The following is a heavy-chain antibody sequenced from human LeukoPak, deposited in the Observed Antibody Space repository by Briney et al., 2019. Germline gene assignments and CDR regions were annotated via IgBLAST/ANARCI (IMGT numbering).Heavy chain of an antibody. Sequence: GGSLRLSCAASGFTFDDYGMSWVRQPPGKGLEWVSGINWNGGSTGYADSVKGRSPIPRDNAKNSLYLQMNSLRAEDTALYYCARDRFGGSYYFSYYMDVWGKGTTVTVSS. CDR1: GFTFDDYG. J-gene: IGHJ6*03. CDR3: ARDRFGGSYYFSYYMDV. D-gene: IGHD1-26*01. V-gene: IGHV3-20*04. CDR2: INWNGGST.